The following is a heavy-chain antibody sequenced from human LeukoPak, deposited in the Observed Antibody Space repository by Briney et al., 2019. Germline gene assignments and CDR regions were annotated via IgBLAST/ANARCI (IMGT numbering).Heavy chain of an antibody. CDR1: GGSINSSNFY. CDR3: ARHSGFYGY. J-gene: IGHJ4*02. CDR2: IYYSGKT. Sequence: SETLPLTCTDSGGSINSSNFYWGWIRQPPGKGLGWIGSIYYSGKTYYNPSLKSRLTVSVDTSENQFSLKLTSVTAADTAVYYCARHSGFYGYWGQGILVTVSS. D-gene: IGHD2/OR15-2a*01. V-gene: IGHV4-39*01.